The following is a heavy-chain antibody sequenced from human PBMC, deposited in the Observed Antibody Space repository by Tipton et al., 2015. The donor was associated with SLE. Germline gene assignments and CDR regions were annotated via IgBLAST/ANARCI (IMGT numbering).Heavy chain of an antibody. CDR2: IHHSGST. V-gene: IGHV4-34*01. J-gene: IGHJ6*03. CDR1: GGSFSSYY. CDR3: ARGFGYYYNYLDV. D-gene: IGHD3-10*01. Sequence: TLSLTCAVSGGSFSSYYWIWIRQSPGKGLEWIGEIHHSGSTNYNPSPKSRVTISVDTSKNLFFLKLTSVTAADTAVYFCARGFGYYYNYLDVWGKGTTVIVSS.